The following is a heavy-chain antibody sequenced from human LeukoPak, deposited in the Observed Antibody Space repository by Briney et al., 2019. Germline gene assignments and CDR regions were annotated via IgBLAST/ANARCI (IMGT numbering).Heavy chain of an antibody. CDR2: ISWYSGSI. J-gene: IGHJ4*02. CDR1: GFTFVDYA. D-gene: IGHD5-18*01. Sequence: QSGGSLRLSCAASGFTFVDYAMHWVRQAPGKGLEWVSGISWYSGSIDYADSVKGRFTISRDNAKNSLYLQMNSLRAEDTAVYYCGTSRGAAMETGGQGVLVTVSS. CDR3: GTSRGAAMET. V-gene: IGHV3-9*01.